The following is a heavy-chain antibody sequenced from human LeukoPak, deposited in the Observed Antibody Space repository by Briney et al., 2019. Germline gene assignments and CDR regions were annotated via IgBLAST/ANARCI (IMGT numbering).Heavy chain of an antibody. D-gene: IGHD3-9*01. V-gene: IGHV3-21*06. J-gene: IGHJ4*02. Sequence: GGSLRLSCAASGLTFSTYIMNWVRQAPGKGLEWVSSISSGSSYIYYADSMKGRFTISRDNAKNSLYLQMNSLKAEDTAVYFCASHYDIDYWGQGTLVTVSS. CDR3: ASHYDIDY. CDR2: ISSGSSYI. CDR1: GLTFSTYI.